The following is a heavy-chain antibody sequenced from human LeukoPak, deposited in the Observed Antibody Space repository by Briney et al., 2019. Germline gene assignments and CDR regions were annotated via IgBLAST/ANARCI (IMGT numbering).Heavy chain of an antibody. CDR1: GFTFSSKW. J-gene: IGHJ4*02. CDR3: ARDIGGYYFDY. V-gene: IGHV3-7*01. CDR2: IKYDGSEK. Sequence: GGSLRLSCAASGFTFSSKWMSWVRQAPGKGLEWVANIKYDGSEKYYVDSVKGRFTISRDDAKNSLYLQMNSLRAEDTAVYYCARDIGGYYFDYWGQGTLVTVSS. D-gene: IGHD3-10*01.